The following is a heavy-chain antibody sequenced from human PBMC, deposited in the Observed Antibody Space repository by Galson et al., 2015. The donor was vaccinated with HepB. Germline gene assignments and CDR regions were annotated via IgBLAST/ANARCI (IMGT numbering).Heavy chain of an antibody. D-gene: IGHD3-22*01. CDR2: ISAYNGNT. J-gene: IGHJ4*02. CDR1: GYTFTSYG. Sequence: SVKVSCKASGYTFTSYGISWVRQAPGQGLEWMGWISAYNGNTDYAQKLQGRVTMTTDTSTSTAYMELRSLRSDDTAVYYCARGRSRYYYDSSGYDYWGQGTLVTVSS. CDR3: ARGRSRYYYDSSGYDY. V-gene: IGHV1-18*01.